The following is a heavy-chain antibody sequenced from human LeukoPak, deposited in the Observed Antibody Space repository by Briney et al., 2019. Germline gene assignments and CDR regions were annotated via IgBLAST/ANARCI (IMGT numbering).Heavy chain of an antibody. CDR1: GFTSSSYA. J-gene: IGHJ1*01. CDR3: AKDQALYSSSWYLEYFQH. D-gene: IGHD6-13*01. V-gene: IGHV3-23*01. CDR2: ISGSGGST. Sequence: GRSLRLSCAVSGFTSSSYAMSWVSPAPGKGLEWVSAISGSGGSTYYADSVKGRFTISRDNSKNTLYLQMNSLRAEDTAVYYCAKDQALYSSSWYLEYFQHWGQGTLVTVSS.